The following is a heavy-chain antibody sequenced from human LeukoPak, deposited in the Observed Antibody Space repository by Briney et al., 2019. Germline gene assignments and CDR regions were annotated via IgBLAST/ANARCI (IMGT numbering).Heavy chain of an antibody. CDR3: ARGPPRGKYYYMDV. CDR2: IGTASDT. CDR1: GFTFSSFD. D-gene: IGHD1-1*01. J-gene: IGHJ6*03. Sequence: GGSLRLSCAASGFTFSSFDMHWVRQPTGQGLEWVSTIGTASDTYYPGSVEGRFTLSRDNAKNSLYLQMNSLTAGDTVVYYCARGPPRGKYYYMDVWGKGTTVTVSS. V-gene: IGHV3-13*01.